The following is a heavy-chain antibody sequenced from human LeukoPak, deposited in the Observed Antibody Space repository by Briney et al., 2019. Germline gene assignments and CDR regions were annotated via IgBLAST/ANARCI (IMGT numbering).Heavy chain of an antibody. D-gene: IGHD2-2*01. CDR1: GYSISSGYY. V-gene: IGHV4-38-2*02. CDR2: INHSGST. J-gene: IGHJ4*02. Sequence: SETLSLTCTVSGYSISSGYYWGWIRQPPGKGLEWIGEINHSGSTNYNPSLKSRVTISVDTSKNQFSLKLSSVTAADTAVYYCARGPLYQLLLFEYWGQGTLVTVSS. CDR3: ARGPLYQLLLFEY.